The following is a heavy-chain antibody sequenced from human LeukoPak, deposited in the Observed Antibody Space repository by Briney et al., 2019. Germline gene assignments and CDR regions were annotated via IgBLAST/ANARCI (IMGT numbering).Heavy chain of an antibody. CDR2: ISGSGGST. CDR1: GFTFSSYA. Sequence: AGGSLRLSCAASGFTFSSYAMSWVRQAPGKGLEWVSAISGSGGSTYYAGSVKGRFTISRDNSKNTLYLQMNSLRAEDTAVYYCAKHPTKYPLKNYFDYWGQGTLVTVSS. V-gene: IGHV3-23*01. CDR3: AKHPTKYPLKNYFDY. D-gene: IGHD2-2*02. J-gene: IGHJ4*02.